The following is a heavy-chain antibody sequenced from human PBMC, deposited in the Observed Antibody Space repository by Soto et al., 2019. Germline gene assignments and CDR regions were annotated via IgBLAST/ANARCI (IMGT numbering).Heavy chain of an antibody. CDR1: GFTFSSYS. Sequence: EVQLVESGGGLVKPGGSLRLSCAASGFTFSSYSMNWVRQAPGKGLEWVSSISSSSSYIYYADSVKGRFTISRDNAKNSLYLQMNSLRAEDTAVYHCARGYSSGWVRFDPWGQGTLVTVSS. CDR2: ISSSSSYI. CDR3: ARGYSSGWVRFDP. J-gene: IGHJ5*02. D-gene: IGHD6-19*01. V-gene: IGHV3-21*01.